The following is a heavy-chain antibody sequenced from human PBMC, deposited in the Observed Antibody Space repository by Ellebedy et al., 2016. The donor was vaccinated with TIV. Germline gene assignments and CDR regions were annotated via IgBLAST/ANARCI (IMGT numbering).Heavy chain of an antibody. CDR3: AKEGLVTRYTTVTGAVGGNAFDI. CDR2: ISGSGGST. D-gene: IGHD4-17*01. Sequence: GESLKISXAASGFTFSSYAMSWVRQAPGKGLEWVSAISGSGGSTYYADSVKGRFTISRDNSKNTLYLQMNSLRAEDTAVYYCAKEGLVTRYTTVTGAVGGNAFDIWGQGTMVTVSS. CDR1: GFTFSSYA. V-gene: IGHV3-23*01. J-gene: IGHJ3*02.